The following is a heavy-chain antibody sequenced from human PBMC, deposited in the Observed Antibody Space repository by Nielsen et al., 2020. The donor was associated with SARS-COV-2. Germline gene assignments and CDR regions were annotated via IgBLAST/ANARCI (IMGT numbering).Heavy chain of an antibody. J-gene: IGHJ5*02. CDR2: ISYGGDNE. Sequence: GESLKISCAASGFSFNNHGMHWVRQAPGKGLEWLAIISYGGDNEHYADFVKGRFTVSRDNSKDTVYLQMSSLNPEDTAVYFCARETLDHTSSFVDHWGQGTLVTVSS. CDR3: ARETLDHTSSFVDH. D-gene: IGHD3-10*01. CDR1: GFSFNNHG. V-gene: IGHV3-30*03.